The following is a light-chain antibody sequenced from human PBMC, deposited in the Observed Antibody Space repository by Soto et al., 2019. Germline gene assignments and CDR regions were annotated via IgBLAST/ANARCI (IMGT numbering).Light chain of an antibody. Sequence: QSALTQPPSASGSPGQSVTISCTGTSSDVGGYNYVSWYQQHPGKAPKLIIYEVSKRPSGVPDRFSGSKSGNTASLTVSGLQADDEANYYCNSYAGSNTYVFGTGTKLTVL. CDR1: SSDVGGYNY. V-gene: IGLV2-8*01. CDR3: NSYAGSNTYV. CDR2: EVS. J-gene: IGLJ1*01.